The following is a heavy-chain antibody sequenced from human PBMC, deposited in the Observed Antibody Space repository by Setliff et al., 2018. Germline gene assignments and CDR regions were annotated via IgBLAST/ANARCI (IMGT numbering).Heavy chain of an antibody. J-gene: IGHJ3*02. CDR1: GFRFSDLY. V-gene: IGHV3-11*04. CDR2: ISGDGNTV. D-gene: IGHD3-10*01. Sequence: PGGSLRLSCAASGFRFSDLYMSWVRQVPGKGLEWLSKISGDGNTVYYADSVRGRFTISRDNAKNSLYLQMNSLRAEDTAVYYCARGLNRWVGEFAFDIWGQGTMVTVSS. CDR3: ARGLNRWVGEFAFDI.